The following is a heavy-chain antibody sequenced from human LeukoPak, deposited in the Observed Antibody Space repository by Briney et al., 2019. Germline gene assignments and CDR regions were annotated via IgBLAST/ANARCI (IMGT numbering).Heavy chain of an antibody. CDR1: GGSISSGSYY. CDR2: IYTSGST. V-gene: IGHV4-61*02. D-gene: IGHD1-26*01. J-gene: IGHJ4*02. Sequence: SQILSLTCTVPGGSISSGSYYWSWIRQPAGKGLEWIGRIYTSGSTNYNPSLKSRVTISVDTSKNQFSLKLSSVTAADTAVYYCAREEVGAVDYWGQGTLVTVSS. CDR3: AREEVGAVDY.